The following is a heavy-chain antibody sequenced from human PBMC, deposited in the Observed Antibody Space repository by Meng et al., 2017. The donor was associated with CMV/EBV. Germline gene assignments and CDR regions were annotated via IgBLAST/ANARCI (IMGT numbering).Heavy chain of an antibody. CDR1: GFTVSSNY. Sequence: GESLKISCAASGFTVSSNYMSWVRQAPGKGLEWVSVIYSGGSTYYADSAKSRFTISRDNSKNTLYLQMNSLRAEETTVYYCARDHVRAGYYYYGMDVWGQGTTGTVSS. J-gene: IGHJ6*02. CDR2: IYSGGST. D-gene: IGHD1-14*01. CDR3: ARDHVRAGYYYYGMDV. V-gene: IGHV3-66*02.